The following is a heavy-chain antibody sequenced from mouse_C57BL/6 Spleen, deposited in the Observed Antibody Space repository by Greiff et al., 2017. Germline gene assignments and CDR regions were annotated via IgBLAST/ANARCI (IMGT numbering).Heavy chain of an antibody. V-gene: IGHV5-9*01. J-gene: IGHJ4*01. Sequence: EVMLVESGGGLVKPGGSLKLSCAASGFTFSSYTMSWVRQTPEKRLEWVATISGGGGNTYYPDSVKGRFTISRDNAKNTLYLQMSSLRSEDTALYYCARHEGNLDYYAMDYWGQGTSVTVSS. CDR1: GFTFSSYT. CDR3: ARHEGNLDYYAMDY. CDR2: ISGGGGNT.